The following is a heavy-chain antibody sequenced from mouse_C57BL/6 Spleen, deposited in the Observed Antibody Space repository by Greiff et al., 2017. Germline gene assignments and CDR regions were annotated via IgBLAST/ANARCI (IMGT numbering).Heavy chain of an antibody. CDR1: GYTFTDYN. D-gene: IGHD2-2*01. V-gene: IGHV1-22*01. Sequence: VQLQQSGPELVKPGASVKMSCKASGYTFTDYNMHWVKQSHGKSLEWIGYINPNNGGTSYNQKFKGKATLTVNKSSSTAYMELRSLTSEDSAVYYCATSTMVTKRGYYYAMDYWGQGTSVTVSS. CDR3: ATSTMVTKRGYYYAMDY. J-gene: IGHJ4*01. CDR2: INPNNGGT.